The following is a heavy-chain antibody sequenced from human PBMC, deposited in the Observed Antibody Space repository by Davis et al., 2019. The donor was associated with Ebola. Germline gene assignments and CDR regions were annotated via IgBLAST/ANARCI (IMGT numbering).Heavy chain of an antibody. CDR2: ISDHGSNK. CDR1: GFTFSSYA. CDR3: ARVYIGYCSSASCYSFGMDV. Sequence: PGGSLRLSCAASGFTFSSYAIHWVRQAPGKGLEWVAVISDHGSNKFYADSVKGRFTISRDNSKKTLYLQMSSLRAEDTAIYYCARVYIGYCSSASCYSFGMDVWGQGTTVTVSS. J-gene: IGHJ6*02. V-gene: IGHV3-30-3*01. D-gene: IGHD2-2*01.